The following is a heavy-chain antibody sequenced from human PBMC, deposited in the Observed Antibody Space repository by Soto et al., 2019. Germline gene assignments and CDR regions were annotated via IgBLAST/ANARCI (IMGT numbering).Heavy chain of an antibody. Sequence: QEHLVQSGGGVVQPGRSLRLSCAASGSIFSGYGMHWVRQAPGKGLEWVAVIWYDGSNKYYADSVKGRFTISRDNSKNMLYLQMDSLRDEVTAVYYCTRDGIGGTVFRGFCDYWGQGTLVTVSS. J-gene: IGHJ4*02. CDR1: GSIFSGYG. D-gene: IGHD1-7*01. CDR2: IWYDGSNK. V-gene: IGHV3-33*01. CDR3: TRDGIGGTVFRGFCDY.